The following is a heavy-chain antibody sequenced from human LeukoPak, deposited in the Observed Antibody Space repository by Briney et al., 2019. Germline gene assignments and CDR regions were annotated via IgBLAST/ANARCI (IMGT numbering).Heavy chain of an antibody. CDR1: GDSVSSNSAV. J-gene: IGHJ3*02. CDR2: TYYRSKWYN. Sequence: SQTLSLTCAISGDSVSSNSAVWNWIRQSPARGLEWLGRTYYRSKWYNDYTVSVKSRIPIKPDTSKNQFSLQLNSATPEDTAVYYCARLGLGGAFDIWGQGTMVTVSS. D-gene: IGHD2-15*01. V-gene: IGHV6-1*01. CDR3: ARLGLGGAFDI.